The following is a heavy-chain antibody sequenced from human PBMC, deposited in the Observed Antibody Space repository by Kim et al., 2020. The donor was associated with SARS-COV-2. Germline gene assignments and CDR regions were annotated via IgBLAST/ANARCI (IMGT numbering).Heavy chain of an antibody. V-gene: IGHV4-59*13. D-gene: IGHD3-3*01. Sequence: SETLSLTCTVSGGSISSYYWSWIRQPPGKGLEWIGYIHYSGSTNYNPSLKSRVTISVDTSKNQFSLKLSSVTAADTAVYYCAALDDFWSGYPHFDYWGQGTLVSVSS. CDR3: AALDDFWSGYPHFDY. CDR2: IHYSGST. J-gene: IGHJ4*02. CDR1: GGSISSYY.